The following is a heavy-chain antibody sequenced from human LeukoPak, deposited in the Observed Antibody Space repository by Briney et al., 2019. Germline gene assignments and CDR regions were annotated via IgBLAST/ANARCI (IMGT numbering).Heavy chain of an antibody. CDR1: GGSISSVDYY. CDR2: IYYSGST. CDR3: PRVIGMRGYYSTYSYYFIAG. J-gene: IGHJ6*03. Sequence: PSRTLSLTCTVSGGSISSVDYYWRSIRQPPGKCMEGIGYIYYSGSTDYNPSLKSRVTISVDTSKNQCTLKLSSVTDADMSVYKRPRVIGMRGYYSTYSYYFIAGCGKATSVTVSS. V-gene: IGHV4-30-4*01. D-gene: IGHD3-22*01.